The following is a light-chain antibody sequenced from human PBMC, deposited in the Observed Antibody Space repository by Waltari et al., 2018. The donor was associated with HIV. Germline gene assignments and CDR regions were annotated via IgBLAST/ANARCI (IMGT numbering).Light chain of an antibody. CDR2: WAF. CDR3: QQYQSVPYT. Sequence: DILMTPSPDSLAVSLCERAAIDCKSSQRVLYRCKDERYLAWYRQKRWQLPKLLSYWAFTRESGVSDRLSGSGSGTDFALRNSNLQPEDVAVYYCQQYQSVPYTFGQGTRLEI. J-gene: IGKJ2*01. V-gene: IGKV4-1*01. CDR1: QRVLYRCKDERY.